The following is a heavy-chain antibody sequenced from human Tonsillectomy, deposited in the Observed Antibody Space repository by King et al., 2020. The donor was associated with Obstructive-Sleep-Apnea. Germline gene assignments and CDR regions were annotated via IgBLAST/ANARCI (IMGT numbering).Heavy chain of an antibody. CDR3: AGAEGCSGGSCYPEYFQH. CDR2: IYYSGST. J-gene: IGHJ1*01. D-gene: IGHD2-15*01. CDR1: VGSISSGGYY. V-gene: IGHV4-31*03. Sequence: VQLQESGPGLVKPSQTLSLTCTVSVGSISSGGYYWSWIRQHPGKGLEWIGYIYYSGSTYYNPSLKSRVTISVDTSKNQFSLKLSSVSAADTAVYYCAGAEGCSGGSCYPEYFQHWGQGTLVTVSS.